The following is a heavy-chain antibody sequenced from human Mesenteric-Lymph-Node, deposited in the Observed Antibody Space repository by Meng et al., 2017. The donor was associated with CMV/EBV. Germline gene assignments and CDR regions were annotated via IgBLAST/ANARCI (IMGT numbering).Heavy chain of an antibody. CDR2: IRYDGNNE. CDR3: AKDQGGAYNYGLVSVDI. J-gene: IGHJ3*02. V-gene: IGHV3-30*02. CDR1: GFTFRSHG. Sequence: GGSLRLSCAASGFTFRSHGMHWVRQAPGKGLDWVTFIRYDGNNEYYADSVKGRFTISRDNSKNTLYLQMDSLRVEDTGVYYCAKDQGGAYNYGLVSVDIWGQGTLVTVSS. D-gene: IGHD5-18*01.